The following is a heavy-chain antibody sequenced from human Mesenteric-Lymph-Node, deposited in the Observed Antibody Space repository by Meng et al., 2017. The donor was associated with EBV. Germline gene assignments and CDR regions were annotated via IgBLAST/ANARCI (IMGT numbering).Heavy chain of an antibody. D-gene: IGHD3-10*01. J-gene: IGHJ4*02. Sequence: QVQLQEPGPGRVKPSGTLSFTCAVSGGSISSSNWWSWVRQPPGKGLEWIGEIYHSGSTNYNPSLKSRVTISVDKSKNQFSLKLSSVTAADTAVYYCARDLSGSRNRPFDYWGQGTLVTVSS. CDR3: ARDLSGSRNRPFDY. CDR2: IYHSGST. V-gene: IGHV4-4*02. CDR1: GGSISSSNW.